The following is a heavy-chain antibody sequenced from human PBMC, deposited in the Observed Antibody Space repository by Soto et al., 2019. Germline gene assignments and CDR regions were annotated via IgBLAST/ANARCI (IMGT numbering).Heavy chain of an antibody. CDR1: GFTFSDYY. D-gene: IGHD3-22*01. J-gene: IGHJ4*02. CDR2: ISSSGNTI. V-gene: IGHV3-11*01. CDR3: AKMSSENYYDPVFS. Sequence: QVQLVESGGGLVKTSGSLTIACAASGFTFSDYYMSWVRQAPGKGLERGSHISSSGNTIYYADSVKGRFPISRQNAKNSVYLQMNRLTAEATALYFCAKMSSENYYDPVFSWGQGTLVTVSS.